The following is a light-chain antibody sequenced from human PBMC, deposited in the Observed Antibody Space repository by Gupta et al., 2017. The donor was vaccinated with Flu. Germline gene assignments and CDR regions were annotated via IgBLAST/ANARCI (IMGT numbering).Light chain of an antibody. CDR3: RQRLQFPRT. J-gene: IGKJ2*01. CDR2: EGS. Sequence: VTPGKPASISCNTSQCRRHNDGKTYLYWYLQKPGQPPQLLIYEGSSRDTGVPDRFSGSGSGTDFILKISRGEAEDVGIYYCRQRLQFPRTFGQGTKLEIK. CDR1: QCRRHNDGKTY. V-gene: IGKV2D-29*01.